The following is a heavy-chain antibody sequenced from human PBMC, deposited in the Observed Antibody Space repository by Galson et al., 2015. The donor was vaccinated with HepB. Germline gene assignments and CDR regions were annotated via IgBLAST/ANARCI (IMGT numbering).Heavy chain of an antibody. CDR3: ARDPGGVFPFDY. J-gene: IGHJ4*02. D-gene: IGHD3-16*01. CDR2: ISGNGNSI. CDR1: GFNFRFHA. Sequence: SLRLSCAASGFNFRFHAMSWVRQTPEKGLEWLSYISGNGNSIYYADSVRGRFTIPKAMAKNSAFLQMNSLRDEDTALYYCARDPGGVFPFDYWGQGTLVTVSS. V-gene: IGHV3-48*03.